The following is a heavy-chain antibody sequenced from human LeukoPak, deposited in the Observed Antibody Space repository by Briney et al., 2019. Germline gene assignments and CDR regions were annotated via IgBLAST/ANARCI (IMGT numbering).Heavy chain of an antibody. CDR2: INHSGST. J-gene: IGHJ4*02. Sequence: SETLSLTCAVYGGSFSGYYWSWIRQPPGKGLEWIGEINHSGSTNYNPSLKSRVTISVDTSKNQFSLKLSSVTAADTAVYYCARGRVHYYDSSGYYLFRYWAQGTLVTVSS. CDR1: GGSFSGYY. CDR3: ARGRVHYYDSSGYYLFRY. V-gene: IGHV4-34*01. D-gene: IGHD3-22*01.